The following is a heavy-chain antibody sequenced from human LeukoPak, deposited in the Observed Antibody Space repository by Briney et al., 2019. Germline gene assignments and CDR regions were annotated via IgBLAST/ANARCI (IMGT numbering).Heavy chain of an antibody. CDR2: IYYSGST. Sequence: PSETLSLTCTVSGGSISSGGYYWSWIRQHPGKGLEWIGYIYYSGSTYYNPSLKSRVTISVDTSKNQFSLKLSSVTAADTAVYYCARGARWVWRAVFDYWGQGTLVTVSS. V-gene: IGHV4-31*03. D-gene: IGHD3-16*01. CDR1: GGSISSGGYY. CDR3: ARGARWVWRAVFDY. J-gene: IGHJ4*02.